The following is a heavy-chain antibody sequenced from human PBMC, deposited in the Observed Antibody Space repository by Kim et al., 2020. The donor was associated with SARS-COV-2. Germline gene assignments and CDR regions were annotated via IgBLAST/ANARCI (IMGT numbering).Heavy chain of an antibody. CDR1: GGSISSGGYY. D-gene: IGHD4-17*01. V-gene: IGHV4-31*03. CDR3: ARRSPLYDYGGSHFDY. J-gene: IGHJ4*02. CDR2: IYYSGST. Sequence: SETLSLTCTVSGGSISSGGYYWSWIRQHPGKGLEWIGYIYYSGSTYYNPSLKSRVTISVDTSKNQFSLKLSSVTAADTAVYYCARRSPLYDYGGSHFDYWGQGTLVTVSS.